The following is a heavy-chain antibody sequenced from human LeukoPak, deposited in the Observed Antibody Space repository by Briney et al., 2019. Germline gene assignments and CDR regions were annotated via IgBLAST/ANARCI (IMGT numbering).Heavy chain of an antibody. V-gene: IGHV3-23*01. Sequence: GGSLRLSCAASGFTFSSYAMSWVRQAPGKGLEWVSAISGSGGSTYYADSVKGRFTISRDNSKNTLYLQMNSLRAEDTAVYYCARSRAWEWELLTLGAFDIWGQGTMVTVSS. D-gene: IGHD1-26*01. CDR1: GFTFSSYA. CDR3: ARSRAWEWELLTLGAFDI. J-gene: IGHJ3*02. CDR2: ISGSGGST.